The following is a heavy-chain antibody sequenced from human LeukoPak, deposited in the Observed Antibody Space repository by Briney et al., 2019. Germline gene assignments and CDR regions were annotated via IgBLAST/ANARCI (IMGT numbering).Heavy chain of an antibody. J-gene: IGHJ4*02. V-gene: IGHV4-39*01. CDR2: IYYSGST. Sequence: PSETLSLTCTVSGGSISSSSYYWGWIRQPPGKGLEWIGSIYYSGSTYYNPSLKSRVTISVDTSKNQFSLKLSSVTAADTAVYYCARQGGYDYVWGSYRTPFFDYWGQGTLVTVSS. CDR3: ARQGGYDYVWGSYRTPFFDY. CDR1: GGSISSSSYY. D-gene: IGHD3-16*02.